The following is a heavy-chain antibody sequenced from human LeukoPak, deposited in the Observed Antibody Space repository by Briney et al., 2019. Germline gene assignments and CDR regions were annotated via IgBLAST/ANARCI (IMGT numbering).Heavy chain of an antibody. D-gene: IGHD1-26*01. CDR3: ATLRVGLTYFDY. J-gene: IGHJ4*02. Sequence: PSETLSLTCTVSGGSISGSSYYWGWIRQPPGKELEWIGCMYYSGSTYYNPFLKSRVTISVDTSKNQLSLKLSSMTAADTAVFYCATLRVGLTYFDYWGRGTLVTVSS. V-gene: IGHV4-39*01. CDR2: MYYSGST. CDR1: GGSISGSSYY.